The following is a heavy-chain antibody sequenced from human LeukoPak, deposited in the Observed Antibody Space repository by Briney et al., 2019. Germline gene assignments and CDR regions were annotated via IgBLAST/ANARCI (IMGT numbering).Heavy chain of an antibody. Sequence: GGSLRLSCAASGFTFSSYSMNWVRQAPGKGLEWVSSISSSSSYIYYADSVKGRFTISRDNAKNSLYLQMNSLRAEDTAVYYCARDEFGIAAHPGRDYYYYGMDVWGQGTTVTVSS. D-gene: IGHD6-13*01. V-gene: IGHV3-21*01. CDR2: ISSSSSYI. CDR3: ARDEFGIAAHPGRDYYYYGMDV. J-gene: IGHJ6*02. CDR1: GFTFSSYS.